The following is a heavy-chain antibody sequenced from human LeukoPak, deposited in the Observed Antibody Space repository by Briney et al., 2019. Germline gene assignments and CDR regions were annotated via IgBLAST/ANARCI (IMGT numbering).Heavy chain of an antibody. CDR2: INHSGST. V-gene: IGHV4-34*01. Sequence: PSETLSLTCAVYGGSFSGYYWSWIRQPPGKGLEWIGEINHSGSTNYNPSLKSRVTISVDTSKNQFSLKLSSVTAADTAVYYCARGRGWQQLVYPDYWGQGTLVTVSS. CDR1: GGSFSGYY. D-gene: IGHD6-13*01. J-gene: IGHJ4*02. CDR3: ARGRGWQQLVYPDY.